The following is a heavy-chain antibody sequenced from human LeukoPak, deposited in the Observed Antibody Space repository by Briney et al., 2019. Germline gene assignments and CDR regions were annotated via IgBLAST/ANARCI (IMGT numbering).Heavy chain of an antibody. V-gene: IGHV3-11*04. Sequence: GGSLRLSCAASGFTFSDYYMSWIRQAPGKGLEWVSYISSSGSTIYYADSVKGRFTISRDNAKNSLYLQMNSLRAEDTAVYYCARVPGTSCYLGTTRCYYYYYMDVWGKGTTVTVSS. D-gene: IGHD2-2*01. CDR1: GFTFSDYY. CDR2: ISSSGSTI. J-gene: IGHJ6*03. CDR3: ARVPGTSCYLGTTRCYYYYYMDV.